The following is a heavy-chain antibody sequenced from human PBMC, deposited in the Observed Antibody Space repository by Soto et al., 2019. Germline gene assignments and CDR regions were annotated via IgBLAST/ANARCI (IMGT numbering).Heavy chain of an antibody. J-gene: IGHJ4*02. D-gene: IGHD4-4*01. Sequence: PGGSLRLSCAASGFTFSSYAMSWVRQAPGKGLEWVSAISGSGGSTYYADSVKGRFTISRDSSKNTLYLQMNSLRAEDTAVYYCAKGGESYSNPPHFDYWGQGTLVTVSS. CDR3: AKGGESYSNPPHFDY. V-gene: IGHV3-23*01. CDR2: ISGSGGST. CDR1: GFTFSSYA.